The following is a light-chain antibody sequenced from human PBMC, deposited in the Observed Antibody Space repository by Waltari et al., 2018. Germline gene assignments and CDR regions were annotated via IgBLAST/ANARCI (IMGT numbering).Light chain of an antibody. CDR3: QKYNSAPFT. CDR2: DAS. CDR1: QSVSSS. J-gene: IGKJ3*01. V-gene: IGKV3-15*01. Sequence: EIVMTQSPATLSVSPGERATLSCRASQSVSSSLAWYQQKPGQSPRLLIYDASTRATGIPARFSGSGSGTEFTLTISSLQSEDFATYYCQKYNSAPFTFGPGTKVDIK.